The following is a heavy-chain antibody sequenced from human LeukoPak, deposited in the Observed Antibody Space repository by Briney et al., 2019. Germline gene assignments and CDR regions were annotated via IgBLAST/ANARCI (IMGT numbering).Heavy chain of an antibody. CDR2: INPNSGGT. Sequence: ASVKVSCKASGYTFSGYYMHWVRQAPGQGLEWMGWINPNSGGTNYAQKFQGRVTMTRDTSISTAYMELSRLRSNDMAVYYCARVLRGIAAAGDYWGQGTLVTVSS. J-gene: IGHJ4*02. CDR3: ARVLRGIAAAGDY. CDR1: GYTFSGYY. V-gene: IGHV1-2*02. D-gene: IGHD6-13*01.